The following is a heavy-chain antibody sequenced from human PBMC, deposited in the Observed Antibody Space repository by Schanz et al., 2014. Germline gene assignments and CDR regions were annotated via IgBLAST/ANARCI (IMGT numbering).Heavy chain of an antibody. CDR3: GRGGAYRSPSPVFYFDY. D-gene: IGHD6-6*01. V-gene: IGHV1-8*01. CDR1: GYTFTSYD. CDR2: MNPNSGNP. Sequence: QVQLVQSGAEVKKPGASVKVSCKASGYTFTSYDINWVRQAPGQGLEWLGWMNPNSGNPGFAQKFRGRVTMTRNTSMSTAYMELSSLRSEDTAVYYCGRGGAYRSPSPVFYFDYWGQGTLVTVSS. J-gene: IGHJ4*02.